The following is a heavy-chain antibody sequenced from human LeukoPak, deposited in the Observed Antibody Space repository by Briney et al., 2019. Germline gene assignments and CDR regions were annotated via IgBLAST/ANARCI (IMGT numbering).Heavy chain of an antibody. CDR1: GFTFSSYG. J-gene: IGHJ6*03. CDR3: AKDVSSSAMVYYYYMDV. CDR2: IRYDGSNK. D-gene: IGHD6-13*01. V-gene: IGHV3-30*02. Sequence: GGSLRLSCAASGFTFSSYGMHWVRQAPGKELEWVAFIRYDGSNKDYADSVKGRFTISRDNSKNTLYLQMNSLRAEDTAVYYCAKDVSSSAMVYYYYMDVWGKGTTVTVSS.